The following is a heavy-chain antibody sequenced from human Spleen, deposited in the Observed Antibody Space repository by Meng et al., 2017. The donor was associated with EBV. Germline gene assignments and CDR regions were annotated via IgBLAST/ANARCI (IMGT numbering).Heavy chain of an antibody. CDR1: GFSLSTSGVG. Sequence: HITLKEPGPTLVKPTQTLTLTCTFSGFSLSTSGVGVGWIRQPPGKALEWLALIYWDDDKRYSPSLKSRVTITKDTSKNQVVLTMTNMDPVDTATYYCVHSSYFGSGSPYDNGYYFDYWGQGTLVTVSS. J-gene: IGHJ4*02. V-gene: IGHV2-5*02. D-gene: IGHD3-10*01. CDR3: VHSSYFGSGSPYDNGYYFDY. CDR2: IYWDDDK.